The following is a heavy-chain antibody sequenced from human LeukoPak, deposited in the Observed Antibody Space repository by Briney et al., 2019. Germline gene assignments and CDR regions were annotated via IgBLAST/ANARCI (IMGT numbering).Heavy chain of an antibody. Sequence: GGSLRLSCAASALTFSSYWMSCVRQAPGKGLEWVANIDQDGSEKYYVDSVKGRFTISRDNAKNSLFMRMNSLRVEDTAVYYCARLYDSNRDHSGYGYWGRGTLVTVSS. D-gene: IGHD5-12*01. CDR1: ALTFSSYW. CDR3: ARLYDSNRDHSGYGY. CDR2: IDQDGSEK. J-gene: IGHJ4*02. V-gene: IGHV3-7*02.